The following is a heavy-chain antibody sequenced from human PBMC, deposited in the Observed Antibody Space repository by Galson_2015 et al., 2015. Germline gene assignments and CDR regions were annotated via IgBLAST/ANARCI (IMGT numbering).Heavy chain of an antibody. CDR3: ARCLSTVTIRSPFDY. CDR1: GGSFSGYY. CDR2: INHSGST. J-gene: IGHJ4*02. D-gene: IGHD4-11*01. V-gene: IGHV4-34*01. Sequence: SETLSLTCAVYGGSFSGYYWSWIRQPPGKGLEWIGEINHSGSTNYNPSLKSRVTISVDTSKNQFSLKLSSVTAADTAVYYSARCLSTVTIRSPFDYWGQGTLVTVSS.